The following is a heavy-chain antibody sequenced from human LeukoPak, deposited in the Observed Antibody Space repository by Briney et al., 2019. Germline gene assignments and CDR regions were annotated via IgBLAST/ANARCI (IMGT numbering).Heavy chain of an antibody. V-gene: IGHV3-21*01. CDR3: ASHLVATKPIDY. CDR1: GFTFSSYS. J-gene: IGHJ4*02. Sequence: GGSLRLSCAASGFTFSSYSMNWVRQAPGKGLGWVSSISSSSSYIYYADSVKGRFTISRDNAKNSLYLQMNSLRAEDTAVYYCASHLVATKPIDYWGQGTLVTVSS. D-gene: IGHD5-12*01. CDR2: ISSSSSYI.